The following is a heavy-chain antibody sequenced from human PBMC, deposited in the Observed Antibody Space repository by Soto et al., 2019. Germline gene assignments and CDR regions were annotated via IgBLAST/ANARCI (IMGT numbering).Heavy chain of an antibody. CDR1: GYTFTSYG. CDR3: ARGWGELGD. J-gene: IGHJ4*02. Sequence: QVQLLQSGAEVKKPGASVKVSCKVSGYTFTSYGITWVRQAPGQGPEWMGWISPYSGDTNYAQKFQGRVTMTTDPSTSTAYMELRSLRSDDTAVYHCARGWGELGDWGQGTLVTVSS. CDR2: ISPYSGDT. D-gene: IGHD1-7*01. V-gene: IGHV1-18*01.